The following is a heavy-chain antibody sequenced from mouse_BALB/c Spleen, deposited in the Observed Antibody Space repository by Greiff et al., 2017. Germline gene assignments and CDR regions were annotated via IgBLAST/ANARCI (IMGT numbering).Heavy chain of an antibody. CDR2: IYPGNSDT. V-gene: IGHV1-5*01. D-gene: IGHD1-2*01. CDR3: TGKGNFGYGYVSSFDY. J-gene: IGHJ2*01. CDR1: GYSFTSYW. Sequence: VQLQQSGTVLARPGASVKMSCKASGYSFTSYWMHWVKQRPGQGLEWIGAIYPGNSDTSYNQKFKGKAKLAAVTSASTAYLELSSLTNEDSAVYYCTGKGNFGYGYVSSFDYWGQGTTLTVSS.